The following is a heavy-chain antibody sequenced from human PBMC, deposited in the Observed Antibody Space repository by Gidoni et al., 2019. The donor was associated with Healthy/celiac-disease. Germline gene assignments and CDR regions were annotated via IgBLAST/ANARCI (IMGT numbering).Heavy chain of an antibody. D-gene: IGHD1-26*01. V-gene: IGHV4-30-4*01. CDR2: IYYSGST. CDR1: GGPISSGDYY. Sequence: QVQLQESGPGLVKPSQTLSLTCTVSGGPISSGDYYWSWIRQPPGKGLEWIGYIYYSGSTYYNPSLKSRVTISVDTSKNQFSLKLSSVTAADTAVYYCARDSIYGGSYSRHFDYWGQGTLVTVSS. J-gene: IGHJ4*02. CDR3: ARDSIYGGSYSRHFDY.